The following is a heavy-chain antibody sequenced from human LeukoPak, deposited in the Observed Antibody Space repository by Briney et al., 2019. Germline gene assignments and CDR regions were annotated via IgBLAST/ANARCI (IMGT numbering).Heavy chain of an antibody. D-gene: IGHD1-1*01. J-gene: IGHJ4*02. Sequence: GGSLRLSCSASGFTFSAYPMYWVRQAPGKGLEYVSVISNNGGSSFYAASVKGSFTISRDNSKNTLYLQMSSLRAEGTAVYYCVKITSVTGGDCWGQGTRLTVSS. CDR3: VKITSVTGGDC. CDR1: GFTFSAYP. V-gene: IGHV3-64D*09. CDR2: ISNNGGSS.